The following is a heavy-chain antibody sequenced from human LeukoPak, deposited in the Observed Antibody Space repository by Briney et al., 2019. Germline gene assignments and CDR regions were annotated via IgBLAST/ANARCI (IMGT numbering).Heavy chain of an antibody. CDR1: GYSISSGYY. D-gene: IGHD3-9*01. V-gene: IGHV4-38-2*02. CDR3: ARLNDILTGYYDY. Sequence: SETLSLTCTVSGYSISSGYYWGWIRQPPGKGLEWIGTIYHSGNTYYNPSLASRVIILVDTSKNQFSLKLSSVTAADTAVYYCARLNDILTGYYDYWGQGTLVTVSS. CDR2: IYHSGNT. J-gene: IGHJ4*02.